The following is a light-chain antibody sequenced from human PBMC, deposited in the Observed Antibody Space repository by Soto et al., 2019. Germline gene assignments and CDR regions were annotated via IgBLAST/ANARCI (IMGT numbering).Light chain of an antibody. V-gene: IGLV1-51*02. CDR3: GPLDSSVSVYV. CDR2: ETN. J-gene: IGLJ1*01. Sequence: QSVLPQPPSGSAAPGQKVTISCSGSSSNLAYNDVSWYQQLPGTPPKVLIYETNKRPSAIPDRFPGSKSGTSATLGTTGFQTGDEVDYYSGPLDSSVSVYVFVTGTKLTVL. CDR1: SSNLAYND.